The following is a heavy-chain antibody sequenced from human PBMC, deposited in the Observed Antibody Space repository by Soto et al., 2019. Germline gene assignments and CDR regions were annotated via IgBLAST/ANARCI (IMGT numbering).Heavy chain of an antibody. D-gene: IGHD3-3*01. Sequence: GGSLRLSCAASGFTFSSYAMHWVRQAPGKGLEWVAVISYDGSNKYYADSVKGRFTISRDNSKNTLYLQMNSLRAEDTAVYYCARDSDFWSSQLEYYFDYWGQGTLVTVSS. CDR2: ISYDGSNK. V-gene: IGHV3-30-3*01. CDR1: GFTFSSYA. CDR3: ARDSDFWSSQLEYYFDY. J-gene: IGHJ4*02.